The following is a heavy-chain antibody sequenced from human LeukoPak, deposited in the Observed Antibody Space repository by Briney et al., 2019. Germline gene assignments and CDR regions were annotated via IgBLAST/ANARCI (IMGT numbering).Heavy chain of an antibody. CDR1: GFTFSSYA. Sequence: PGGSLRLSCAASGFTFSSYAMSWVRQAPGKGLEWASAMSGSGGSTYYADSVKGRFTISRDNSKNTLYLQMNSLRDDDTDVYYSAKERYSSSVWGQGTLVTVSS. V-gene: IGHV3-23*01. J-gene: IGHJ4*02. CDR3: AKERYSSSV. D-gene: IGHD6-13*01. CDR2: MSGSGGST.